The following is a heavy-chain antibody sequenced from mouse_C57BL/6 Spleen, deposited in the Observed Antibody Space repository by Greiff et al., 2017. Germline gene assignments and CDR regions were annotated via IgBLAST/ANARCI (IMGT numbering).Heavy chain of an antibody. CDR2: IHPSDSDT. D-gene: IGHD2-12*01. V-gene: IGHV1-74*01. Sequence: QVQLQQPGAELVKPGASVKVSCKASGYTFTSYWMHWVKQRPGQGLEWIGRIHPSDSDTNYNQKFKGKATVTVDKSSSTAYMQLISLTSEDSAVYYCAIWVYDEDWYFDVWGTGTTVTVSS. J-gene: IGHJ1*03. CDR1: GYTFTSYW. CDR3: AIWVYDEDWYFDV.